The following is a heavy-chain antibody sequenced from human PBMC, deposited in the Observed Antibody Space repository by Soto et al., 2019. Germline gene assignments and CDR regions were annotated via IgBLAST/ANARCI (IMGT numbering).Heavy chain of an antibody. Sequence: EVQLLESGGGLVQPGGSLRLSCAASGFTFSSYAMSWVRQAPGKGLEWVSAISGSGGSTYYADSVKGRFTISRDNSKNTLYLQMNSLRAEDTAVYYCAKKRYSSSWYGDYYFDYWGQGTLVTVSS. CDR2: ISGSGGST. CDR3: AKKRYSSSWYGDYYFDY. V-gene: IGHV3-23*01. CDR1: GFTFSSYA. J-gene: IGHJ4*02. D-gene: IGHD6-13*01.